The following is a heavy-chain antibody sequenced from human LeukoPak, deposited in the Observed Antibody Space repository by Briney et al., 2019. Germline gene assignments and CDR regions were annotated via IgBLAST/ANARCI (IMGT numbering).Heavy chain of an antibody. CDR1: GYTFTGYY. D-gene: IGHD2-15*01. V-gene: IGHV1-2*02. J-gene: IGHJ4*02. CDR2: IDPNSGGT. Sequence: GASVKVSCKASGYTFTGYYMHWVRQAPGQGLEWMGWIDPNSGGTDYAQKFQGRVTMTRDTSISTAYMELSRLRSDDTAVYYCRYCSGGSCYPLDYWGQGTLVTVSS. CDR3: RYCSGGSCYPLDY.